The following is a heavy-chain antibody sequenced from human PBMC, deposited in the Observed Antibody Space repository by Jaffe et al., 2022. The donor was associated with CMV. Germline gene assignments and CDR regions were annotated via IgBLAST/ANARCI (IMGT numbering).Heavy chain of an antibody. Sequence: QLVESGGALVQPGGSLRLSCAASGFTFSDYEMNWVRQAPGKGLEWVSYIRGNGGTIYYADSVRGRFTISRDKNSLYLQMNNLRADDTAVYFCARFALPLGVRNGYYFESYYFDYWGRGTLVAVSS. D-gene: IGHD3-22*01. V-gene: IGHV3-48*03. CDR2: IRGNGGTI. J-gene: IGHJ4*02. CDR3: ARFALPLGVRNGYYFESYYFDY. CDR1: GFTFSDYE.